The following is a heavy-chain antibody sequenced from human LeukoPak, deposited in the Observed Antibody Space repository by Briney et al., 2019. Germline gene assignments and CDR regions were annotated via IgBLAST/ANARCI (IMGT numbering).Heavy chain of an antibody. Sequence: PGGSLRPSCAASGFTFSDYNMNWIRQAPGKGLEWISYIISSGSATYYADSVKGRFTISRDNAKNSLYLQMNSLRVEDTAVYYCARDGDTTSKVDYWGQGTLVTVSS. CDR2: IISSGSAT. CDR3: ARDGDTTSKVDY. V-gene: IGHV3-11*01. J-gene: IGHJ4*02. D-gene: IGHD5-18*01. CDR1: GFTFSDYN.